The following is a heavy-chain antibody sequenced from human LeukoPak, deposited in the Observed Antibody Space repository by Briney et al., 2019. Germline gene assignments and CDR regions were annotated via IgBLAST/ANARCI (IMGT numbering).Heavy chain of an antibody. CDR2: IYYSGST. CDR3: ARLRGYSSSWYGSSFDY. CDR1: GGSISSYY. J-gene: IGHJ4*02. Sequence: PSETLSLTCTVSGGSISSYYWSWIRQPPGKGLEWIGYIYYSGSTNYNPSLKSRVTISVDTSKNQFSLKLSSVTAADTAVYYCARLRGYSSSWYGSSFDYWGQGTLVTVSS. D-gene: IGHD6-13*01. V-gene: IGHV4-59*01.